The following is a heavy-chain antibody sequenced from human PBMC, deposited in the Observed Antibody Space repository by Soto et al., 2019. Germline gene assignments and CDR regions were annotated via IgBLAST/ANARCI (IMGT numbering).Heavy chain of an antibody. Sequence: PGGSLRLSCAASGFTFHSYCMNWVRQAPGKGLEWVSSISSSSSYIYYADSLKGRFTISRDSAKNSLYLQMNSLRAEDTAVYYCTRTFDFWSGYYSPGQYYGMDVWGQGTTVTVSS. CDR2: ISSSSSYI. V-gene: IGHV3-21*01. D-gene: IGHD3-3*01. J-gene: IGHJ6*02. CDR1: GFTFHSYC. CDR3: TRTFDFWSGYYSPGQYYGMDV.